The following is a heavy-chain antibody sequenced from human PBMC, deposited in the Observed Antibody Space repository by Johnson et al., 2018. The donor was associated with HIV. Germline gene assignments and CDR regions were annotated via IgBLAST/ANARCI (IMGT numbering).Heavy chain of an antibody. J-gene: IGHJ3*02. D-gene: IGHD3-22*01. CDR1: GITVSSNY. CDR3: ARGPRHTYHYDSSGYSGAFDI. Sequence: VQLVESGGGLVQPGGSLRLSCAASGITVSSNYMSWVRQAPGKGLEWVSVIFSVGGAYYADSVKGRVTISRDNSKNTLYLQMNSLRAEDTAVYYCARGPRHTYHYDSSGYSGAFDIWGQGTMVTVSS. CDR2: IFSVGGA. V-gene: IGHV3-66*01.